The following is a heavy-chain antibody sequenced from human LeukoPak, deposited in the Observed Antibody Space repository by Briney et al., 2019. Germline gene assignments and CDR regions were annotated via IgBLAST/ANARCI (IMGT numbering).Heavy chain of an antibody. V-gene: IGHV1-2*02. D-gene: IGHD6-19*01. CDR1: GYTFTGYY. Sequence: GASVKASRKASGYTFTGYYMHWVRQAPGQGLEWMGWINPNSGGTNYAQKFQGRVTMTRDTSISTAYMELSRLRSDDTAVYYCARAVAVAGIADYWGQGTLVTVSS. CDR2: INPNSGGT. CDR3: ARAVAVAGIADY. J-gene: IGHJ4*02.